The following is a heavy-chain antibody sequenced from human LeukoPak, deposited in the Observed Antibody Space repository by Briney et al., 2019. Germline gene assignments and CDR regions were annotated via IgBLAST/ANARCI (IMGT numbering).Heavy chain of an antibody. CDR3: AKDSIYDILTDYFDY. D-gene: IGHD3-9*01. CDR2: IRYDGSNK. CDR1: GSTFSSYG. Sequence: GGSLRLSCAASGSTFSSYGMHWVRQAPGKGLEWVAFIRYDGSNKYYADSVKGRFTISRDNSKNTLYLQMNSLRAEDTAVYYCAKDSIYDILTDYFDYWGQGTLVTVSS. J-gene: IGHJ4*02. V-gene: IGHV3-30*02.